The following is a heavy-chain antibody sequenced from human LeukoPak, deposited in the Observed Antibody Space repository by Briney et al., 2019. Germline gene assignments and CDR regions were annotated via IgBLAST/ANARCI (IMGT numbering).Heavy chain of an antibody. CDR1: GFTVSSNY. J-gene: IGHJ6*04. D-gene: IGHD4-17*01. CDR2: IYSGGST. Sequence: PGGSLRLSCAASGFTVSSNYMSWVRQAPGKGLEWVSVIYSGGSTYYADSVKGRFTISRDNSKNTLYLQMNSLRAEDTAVYYCARDRHGDYSPDHYYYGMDVWGKGTTVTVSS. V-gene: IGHV3-53*01. CDR3: ARDRHGDYSPDHYYYGMDV.